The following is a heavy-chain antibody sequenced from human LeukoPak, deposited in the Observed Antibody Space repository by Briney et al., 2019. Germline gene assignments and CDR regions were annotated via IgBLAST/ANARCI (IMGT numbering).Heavy chain of an antibody. V-gene: IGHV1-8*03. J-gene: IGHJ4*02. D-gene: IGHD5-12*01. CDR1: GYTFTSYD. Sequence: ASVKVSCKASGYTFTSYDINWVRQATGQGLEWMGWMSPNSGSTGYAQKFQGRVTITRNTSISTAYMGLSGLRSEDTAVYYCARGRSTGYPYYFEYWGQGTLVTVSS. CDR3: ARGRSTGYPYYFEY. CDR2: MSPNSGST.